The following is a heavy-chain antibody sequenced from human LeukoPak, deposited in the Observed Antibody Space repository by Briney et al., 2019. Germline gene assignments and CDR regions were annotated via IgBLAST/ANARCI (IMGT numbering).Heavy chain of an antibody. D-gene: IGHD2-21*01. Sequence: GGSLRLSCAASGFTFSSYSMNWVRQAPGKGLEWVSSISSSSSYIYYADSVKGRFTISRDNAKNSLYLQMNSLRAEDTAVYYCARCRLDYYMDVWGKGTTVTVSS. CDR2: ISSSSSYI. J-gene: IGHJ6*03. V-gene: IGHV3-21*01. CDR3: ARCRLDYYMDV. CDR1: GFTFSSYS.